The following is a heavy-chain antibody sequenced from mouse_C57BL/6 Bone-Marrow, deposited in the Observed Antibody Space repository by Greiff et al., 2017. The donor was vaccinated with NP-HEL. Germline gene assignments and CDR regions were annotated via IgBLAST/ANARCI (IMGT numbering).Heavy chain of an antibody. V-gene: IGHV5-4*03. D-gene: IGHD1-1*01. CDR2: ISDGGSYT. J-gene: IGHJ1*03. Sequence: EVKVVESGGGLVKPGGSLKLSCAASGFTFSSYAMSWVRQTPEKRLEWVATISDGGSYTYYPDNVKGRFTISRDNAKNNLYLQMSHLKSEDTAMYYCARSGYYGSSPYWYFDVWGTGTTVTVSS. CDR3: ARSGYYGSSPYWYFDV. CDR1: GFTFSSYA.